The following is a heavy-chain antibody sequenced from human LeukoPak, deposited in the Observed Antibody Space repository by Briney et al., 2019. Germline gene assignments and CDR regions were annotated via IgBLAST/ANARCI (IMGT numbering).Heavy chain of an antibody. CDR3: AKYRHYYDRSFDY. CDR1: GFTFSSYA. J-gene: IGHJ4*02. Sequence: PGGSQRLSCAASGFTFSSYAMSWVRQAPGKGLEWVSAISGSGGSTYYADSVKGRFTISRDNSKNTLYLQMNSLRAEDTAVYYCAKYRHYYDRSFDYWGQGTLVTVSS. V-gene: IGHV3-23*01. D-gene: IGHD3-22*01. CDR2: ISGSGGST.